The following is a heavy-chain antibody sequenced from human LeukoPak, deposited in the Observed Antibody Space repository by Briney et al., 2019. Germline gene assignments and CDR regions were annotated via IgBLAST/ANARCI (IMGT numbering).Heavy chain of an antibody. CDR2: IIPIFGTA. D-gene: IGHD4-23*01. CDR1: GGTFISYA. J-gene: IGHJ4*02. CDR3: AKDDYGGRIGGLEFDY. Sequence: ASVKVSCKASGGTFISYAISWVRQAPAQGLEWMGGIIPIFGTANYAQKFQGRVTITADESTSTAYMELSSLRSEDTAVYYCAKDDYGGRIGGLEFDYWGQGTLVTVSS. V-gene: IGHV1-69*13.